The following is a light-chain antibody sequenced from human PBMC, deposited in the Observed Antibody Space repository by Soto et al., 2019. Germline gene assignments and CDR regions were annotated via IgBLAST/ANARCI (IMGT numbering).Light chain of an antibody. CDR3: QQYGSSPWT. J-gene: IGKJ1*01. CDR2: GAS. V-gene: IGKV3-20*01. Sequence: THSPATLSVSPLERATLSCMASQSVSSNLAWYQQKPGQAPRLLIYGASSRATGIPDRFSGSGSGTDFTLTISRLEPEDFAVYYCQQYGSSPWTFGQGTKVDIK. CDR1: QSVSSN.